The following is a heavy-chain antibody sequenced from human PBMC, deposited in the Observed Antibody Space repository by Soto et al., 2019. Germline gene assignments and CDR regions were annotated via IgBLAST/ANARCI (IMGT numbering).Heavy chain of an antibody. D-gene: IGHD3-22*01. CDR2: INHSGRV. CDR3: STRAYDTNGYYRFYP. J-gene: IGHJ5*01. V-gene: IGHV4-34*01. CDR1: GGSFSGHS. Sequence: SEPLSLTCAVYGGSFSGHSWTWIRQSPGKGLEWIGDINHSGRVNYSPSLKSRVTISLDTSKNQFSLTLSAVTAADTAMYYCSTRAYDTNGYYRFYPWGQGTLVT.